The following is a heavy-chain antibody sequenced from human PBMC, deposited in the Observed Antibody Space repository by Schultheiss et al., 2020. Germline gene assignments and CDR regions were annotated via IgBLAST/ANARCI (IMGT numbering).Heavy chain of an antibody. CDR2: IWYDGSNK. D-gene: IGHD3-22*01. CDR3: AKGYPSGYWDY. J-gene: IGHJ4*02. V-gene: IGHV3-33*06. Sequence: GSLRLSCAASGFTFSDYYMSWIRQAPGKGLEWVAVIWYDGSNKYYADSVKGRFTISRDNSKNSLHLQMNSLRADDTAVYYFAKGYPSGYWDYWGQGTLVTVSS. CDR1: GFTFSDYY.